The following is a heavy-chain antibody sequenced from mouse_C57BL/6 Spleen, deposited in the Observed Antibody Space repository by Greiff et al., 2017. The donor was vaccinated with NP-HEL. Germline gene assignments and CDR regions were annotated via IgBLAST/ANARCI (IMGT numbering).Heavy chain of an antibody. J-gene: IGHJ4*01. CDR3: ASIYYDYDDLYYAMDY. V-gene: IGHV1-59*01. CDR1: GYTFTSYW. D-gene: IGHD2-4*01. Sequence: QVQLKQSGAELVRPGTSVKLSCKASGYTFTSYWMHWVKQRPGQGLEWIGVIDPSDSYTNYNQKFKGKATLTVDTSSSTAYMQLSSLTSEDSAVYYCASIYYDYDDLYYAMDYWGQGTSVTVSS. CDR2: IDPSDSYT.